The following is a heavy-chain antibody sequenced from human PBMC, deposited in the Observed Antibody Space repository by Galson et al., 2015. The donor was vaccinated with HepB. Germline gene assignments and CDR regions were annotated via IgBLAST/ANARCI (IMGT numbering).Heavy chain of an antibody. V-gene: IGHV1-2*04. CDR3: ARGYCSSTSRYGLDY. CDR1: GYTFTGYY. Sequence: SVKVSCKASGYTFTGYYMHWVRQAPGQGLEWMGWINPNSGGTNYAQKFQGWVTMTRDTSISTAYMELSRLRSDNTAVYYCARGYCSSTSRYGLDYWGQGTLVTVSS. CDR2: INPNSGGT. J-gene: IGHJ4*02. D-gene: IGHD2-2*01.